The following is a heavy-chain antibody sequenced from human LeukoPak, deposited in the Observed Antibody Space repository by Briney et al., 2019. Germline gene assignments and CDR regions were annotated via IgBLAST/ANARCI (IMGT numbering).Heavy chain of an antibody. D-gene: IGHD6-19*01. CDR2: FYSSGST. CDR3: VRDGRFDSACFDS. V-gene: IGHV4-59*12. CDR1: GGSISSYY. J-gene: IGHJ4*02. Sequence: SETLSLTCTVSGGSISSYYWSWIRQSPGKGLEWIGAFYSSGSTSSHSSLKSRVTISVDTSRTQLSLKLDSVTDTDTAVYYCVRDGRFDSACFDSWGPGILVTVSS.